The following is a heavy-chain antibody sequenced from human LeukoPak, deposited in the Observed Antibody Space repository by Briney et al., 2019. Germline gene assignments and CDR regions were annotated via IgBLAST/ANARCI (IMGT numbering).Heavy chain of an antibody. V-gene: IGHV3-30*02. D-gene: IGHD2-21*02. CDR2: IRNDGSNK. Sequence: GGSLRLSCAASGFTFSSYGIHWVRQAPGKGLEWVAFIRNDGSNKYYAGSVKGRFTISKDNSNNTLYLQMNSLRAEDTAVYYCAKDLGGDCYLDYWGQGTLVTVSS. J-gene: IGHJ4*02. CDR3: AKDLGGDCYLDY. CDR1: GFTFSSYG.